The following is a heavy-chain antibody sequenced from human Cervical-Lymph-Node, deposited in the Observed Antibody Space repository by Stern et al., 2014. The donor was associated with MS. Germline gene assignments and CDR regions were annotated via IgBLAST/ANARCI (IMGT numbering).Heavy chain of an antibody. V-gene: IGHV4-61*02. CDR1: GGSITSGNYY. CDR3: ARAAQVGEVYYYYGVDV. Sequence: VQLVESGPGLVKPSQTLSLTCAVSGGSITSGNYYWSWIRQPAGKGLEWIGRIYTSGSTNYSPSLKSRVSISLETSKKQFSLKLISGTAADTAVYYCARAAQVGEVYYYYGVDVWGQGTTVTVSS. CDR2: IYTSGST. D-gene: IGHD3-10*01. J-gene: IGHJ6*02.